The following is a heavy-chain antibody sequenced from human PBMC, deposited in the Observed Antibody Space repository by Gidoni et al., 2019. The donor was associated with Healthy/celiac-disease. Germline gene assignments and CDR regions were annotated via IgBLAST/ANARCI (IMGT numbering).Heavy chain of an antibody. J-gene: IGHJ4*02. Sequence: QVQLVQPGAEVTNSGASVKVTCKVSGYTFTSYYMHWVQQAPGQGLKWLVIINPSGGSTGYAQKFQGRVTMTRDTSTSTVYMELSSLRSEDTAVYYCARETDAKGDDYWGQGTLVTVSS. CDR2: INPSGGST. CDR3: ARETDAKGDDY. V-gene: IGHV1-46*01. D-gene: IGHD3-16*01. CDR1: GYTFTSYY.